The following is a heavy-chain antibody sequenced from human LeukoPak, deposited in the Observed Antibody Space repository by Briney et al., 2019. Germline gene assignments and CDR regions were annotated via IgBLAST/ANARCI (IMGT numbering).Heavy chain of an antibody. J-gene: IGHJ4*02. D-gene: IGHD1-1*01. CDR1: GFRFSDYS. CDR2: MQYDGIDR. CDR3: AKEKQLEPFDY. V-gene: IGHV3-30*02. Sequence: GGSLRLSCAASGFRFSDYSMHWVRQSAGKGLEWVAFMQYDGIDRFYGDSVKGRFTISRDNSKNTMYLQMNSLRPEDTAVYYCAKEKQLEPFDYWGQGTLVTVSS.